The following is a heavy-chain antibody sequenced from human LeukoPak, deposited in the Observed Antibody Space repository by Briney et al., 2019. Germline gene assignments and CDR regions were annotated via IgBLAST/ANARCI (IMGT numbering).Heavy chain of an antibody. CDR1: GFTFSSYV. CDR2: ISGSGGST. V-gene: IGHV3-23*01. CDR3: AKDLYYYDILAPFDY. D-gene: IGHD3-22*01. Sequence: GGSLRLSCAASGFTFSSYVMSWVGQARGKGLEWVSAISGSGGSTYYADSVKGRFTISRDNSKNTLYLQMNSLRDEDTAVYYCAKDLYYYDILAPFDYWGQGTLVTVSS. J-gene: IGHJ4*02.